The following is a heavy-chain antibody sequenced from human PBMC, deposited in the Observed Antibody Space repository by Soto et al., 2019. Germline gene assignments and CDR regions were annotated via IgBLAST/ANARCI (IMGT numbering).Heavy chain of an antibody. Sequence: GSLRLSCAASGFTFSSYGMHWVRQAPGKGLEWVAVIWYDGSNKYYADSVKGRFTISRDNSKNTLYLQMNSLRAEDTAVYYCARVNYSSSWYQYYYYGMDVWGQGTTVTVSS. V-gene: IGHV3-33*01. J-gene: IGHJ6*02. D-gene: IGHD6-13*01. CDR3: ARVNYSSSWYQYYYYGMDV. CDR1: GFTFSSYG. CDR2: IWYDGSNK.